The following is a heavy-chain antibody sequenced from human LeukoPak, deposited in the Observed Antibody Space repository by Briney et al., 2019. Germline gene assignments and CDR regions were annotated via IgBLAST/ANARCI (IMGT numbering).Heavy chain of an antibody. CDR1: GGTFSSYA. CDR3: ARDDYDFWSGYYGPRRFDY. V-gene: IGHV1-69*13. Sequence: GASEKVSCKASGGTFSSYAISWVRQAPGQGLEWMGGIIPIFGTANYAQKFQGRVTITADESTSTAYMELSSLRSEDTAVYYCARDDYDFWSGYYGPRRFDYWGQGTLVTVSS. J-gene: IGHJ4*02. D-gene: IGHD3-3*01. CDR2: IIPIFGTA.